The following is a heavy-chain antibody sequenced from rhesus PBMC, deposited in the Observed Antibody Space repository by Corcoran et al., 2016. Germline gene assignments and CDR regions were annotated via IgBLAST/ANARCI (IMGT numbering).Heavy chain of an antibody. Sequence: QLQLQESGPGLVKPSETLSVTCAVSGGSISSSYWSWIRQVPGQGLEWIGYFYGSGSSANYNPSLKSRGTLSVDTSKNQFSLKLSSVTAADTAVYYCARDHSSSRNYWGQGVLVTVSS. CDR2: FYGSGSSA. CDR1: GGSISSSY. D-gene: IGHD6-43*01. V-gene: IGHV4-169*02. J-gene: IGHJ4*01. CDR3: ARDHSSSRNY.